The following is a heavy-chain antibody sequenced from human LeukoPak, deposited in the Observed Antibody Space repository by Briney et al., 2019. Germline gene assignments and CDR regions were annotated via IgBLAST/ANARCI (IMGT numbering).Heavy chain of an antibody. D-gene: IGHD3-3*01. CDR2: IHYNGIT. V-gene: IGHV4-59*08. Sequence: SETLSLTCTVSGSMYNYYWSWIRQPPGKGLEWIGYIHYNGITNYNPSLKTRVTMSLDTSKNQFSLKLSSVTAADTAVYYCASTIFGVVFDYWGQGTLVTVSS. CDR1: GSMYNYY. J-gene: IGHJ4*02. CDR3: ASTIFGVVFDY.